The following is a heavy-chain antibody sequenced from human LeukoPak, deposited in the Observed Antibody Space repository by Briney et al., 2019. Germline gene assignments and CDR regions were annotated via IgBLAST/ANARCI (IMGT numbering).Heavy chain of an antibody. CDR3: ARSMFLEWLLYSDY. V-gene: IGHV1-2*02. J-gene: IGHJ4*02. CDR2: INPNSGGT. D-gene: IGHD3-3*01. Sequence: ASVKVSCKASGYTFTGYYMHWVRRAPGQGLEWMGWINPNSGGTNYAQKFQGRVTMTRDTSISTAYMELSRLRSDDTAVYYCARSMFLEWLLYSDYWGQGTLVTVSS. CDR1: GYTFTGYY.